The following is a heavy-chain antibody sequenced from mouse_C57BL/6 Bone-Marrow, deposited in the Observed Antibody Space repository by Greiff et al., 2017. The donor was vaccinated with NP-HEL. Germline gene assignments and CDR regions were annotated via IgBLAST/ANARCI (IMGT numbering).Heavy chain of an antibody. Sequence: EVKLMESGPGLVKPSQSLSLTCSVTGYSITSGYYWNWIRQFPGNKLEWMGYISYDGSNNYNPSLKNRISITRDTSKNQFFLKLNSVTTEDTATYYCASRTGPYWYFDVWGTGTTVTVSS. V-gene: IGHV3-6*01. J-gene: IGHJ1*03. D-gene: IGHD4-1*01. CDR3: ASRTGPYWYFDV. CDR1: GYSITSGYY. CDR2: ISYDGSN.